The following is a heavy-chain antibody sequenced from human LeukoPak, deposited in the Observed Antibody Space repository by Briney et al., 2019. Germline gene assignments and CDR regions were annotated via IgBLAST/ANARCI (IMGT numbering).Heavy chain of an antibody. CDR2: ISSNGGST. J-gene: IGHJ4*02. Sequence: GGSLRLSCAASGFTFSSYAMHWVRQAPGKGLEYVSAISSNGGSTYYANSVKGRFTISRDNSKNTLYLQMGSLRAEDTAVYYCARQGWNYGSFDYWGQGTLVTVSS. D-gene: IGHD1-7*01. CDR3: ARQGWNYGSFDY. CDR1: GFTFSSYA. V-gene: IGHV3-64*01.